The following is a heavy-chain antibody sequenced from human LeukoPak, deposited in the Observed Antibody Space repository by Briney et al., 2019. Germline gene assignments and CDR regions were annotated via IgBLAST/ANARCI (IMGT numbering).Heavy chain of an antibody. V-gene: IGHV5-51*01. CDR2: IYPSDSDT. D-gene: IGHD5-18*01. CDR1: GYSFTSYW. Sequence: GESLQISCKGSGYSFTSYWIGWVRQLPGKGLEWMGIIYPSDSDTRYSPSFQGQVTISADKSISTAYLQWSSLKASDTAMYYCARWDTAMETGAYYYYGMDVWGQGTTVTVSS. J-gene: IGHJ6*02. CDR3: ARWDTAMETGAYYYYGMDV.